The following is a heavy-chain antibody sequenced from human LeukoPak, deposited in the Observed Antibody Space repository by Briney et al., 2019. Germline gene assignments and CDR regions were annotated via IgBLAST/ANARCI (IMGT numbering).Heavy chain of an antibody. CDR3: ARGWAAHWYFDL. J-gene: IGHJ2*01. CDR1: GGSFSGYY. D-gene: IGHD6-25*01. Sequence: SETLSLTCAVYGGSFSGYYWSWIRQPPGKGLEWIGEINHSGGTNYNPSLKSRVTISVDTSKNQFSLKLSSVTAADTAVYYCARGWAAHWYFDLRGRGTLVTVSS. CDR2: INHSGGT. V-gene: IGHV4-34*01.